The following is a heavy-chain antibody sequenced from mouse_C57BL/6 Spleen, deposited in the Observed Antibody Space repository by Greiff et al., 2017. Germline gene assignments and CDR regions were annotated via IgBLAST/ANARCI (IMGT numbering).Heavy chain of an antibody. J-gene: IGHJ4*01. D-gene: IGHD2-13*01. Sequence: DVMLVESGGGLVKPGGSLKLSCAASGFTFSDYGMHWVRQAPEKGLEWVAYISSGSSTIYYADTVKGRFTISRDNAKNTLFLQMTSLRSEDTAMYYCARDDFDGNAMDYWGQGTSVTVSS. CDR1: GFTFSDYG. V-gene: IGHV5-17*01. CDR2: ISSGSSTI. CDR3: ARDDFDGNAMDY.